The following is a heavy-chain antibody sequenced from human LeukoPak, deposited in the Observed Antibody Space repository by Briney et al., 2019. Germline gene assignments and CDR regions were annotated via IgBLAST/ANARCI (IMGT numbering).Heavy chain of an antibody. CDR2: IDWDDDK. Sequence: SGPTLVNPTQTLTLTCTFSGFSLSTRGMCVSWIRQPPGKALEWLARIDWDDDKYSSTSLKTRLTISKDTSKNQVVLTMTNMDPVDTATYYWARMATGGYAYDYWGQGTLVTVSS. CDR1: GFSLSTRGMC. CDR3: ARMATGGYAYDY. V-gene: IGHV2-70*11. J-gene: IGHJ4*02. D-gene: IGHD5-12*01.